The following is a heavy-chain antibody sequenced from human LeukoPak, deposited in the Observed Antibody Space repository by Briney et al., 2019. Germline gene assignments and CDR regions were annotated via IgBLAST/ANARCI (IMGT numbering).Heavy chain of an antibody. CDR3: VAGMGNY. Sequence: PGGSLRLSCTASGFTFNTYWMRWVRQVPGKGLVWVSRISSDGNIITYADSVKGRFTVSRDNGRNLVFLQMNNVRAEDTAVYFCVAGMGNYWGQGTLVPV. CDR2: ISSDGNII. D-gene: IGHD6-13*01. J-gene: IGHJ4*02. V-gene: IGHV3-74*01. CDR1: GFTFNTYW.